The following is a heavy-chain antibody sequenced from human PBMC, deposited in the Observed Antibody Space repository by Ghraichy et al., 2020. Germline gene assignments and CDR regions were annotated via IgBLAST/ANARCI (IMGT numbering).Heavy chain of an antibody. D-gene: IGHD5-24*01. V-gene: IGHV1-69*04. J-gene: IGHJ4*02. CDR2: IIPILGIA. CDR3: AREAVEMAPETLFDY. CDR1: GGTFSSYA. Sequence: SVKVSCKASGGTFSSYAISWVRQAPGQGLEWMGRIIPILGIANYAQKFQGRVTITADKSTSTAYMELSSLRSEDTAVYYCAREAVEMAPETLFDYWGQGTLVTVSS.